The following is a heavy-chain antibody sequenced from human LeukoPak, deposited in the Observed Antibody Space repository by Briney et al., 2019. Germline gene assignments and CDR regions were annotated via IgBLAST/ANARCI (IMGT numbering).Heavy chain of an antibody. Sequence: PSETLSLTCAVYGVSFSGSYWSWIRQPPGKGLEWIGEIKHSGSTNYNPSLKSGVTISVDTSKNQFSLKLSSVTAADTAGYYCARGPSFSAHDYWGQGTLVTVSS. CDR2: IKHSGST. V-gene: IGHV4-34*01. CDR3: ARGPSFSAHDY. CDR1: GVSFSGSY. D-gene: IGHD3-16*02. J-gene: IGHJ4*02.